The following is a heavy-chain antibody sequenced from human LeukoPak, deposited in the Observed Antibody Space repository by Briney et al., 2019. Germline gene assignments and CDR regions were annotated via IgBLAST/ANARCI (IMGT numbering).Heavy chain of an antibody. CDR1: GFSFTNYW. D-gene: IGHD1-26*01. CDR2: IKSDGSST. V-gene: IGHV3-74*01. Sequence: PGGSLRLSCAASGFSFTNYWMHWVRQAPGKGLVWVSRIKSDGSSTSYADSVKGRLTISRDNAKNTLYLQMNSLRAEDTAVYYCARRRAVGGFDPWGQGTLVTVSS. CDR3: ARRRAVGGFDP. J-gene: IGHJ5*02.